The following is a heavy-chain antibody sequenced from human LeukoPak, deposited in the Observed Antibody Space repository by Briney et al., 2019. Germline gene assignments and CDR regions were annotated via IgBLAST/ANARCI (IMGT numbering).Heavy chain of an antibody. J-gene: IGHJ4*02. Sequence: PGGSLRLSCAASGFTFDDYAMHWVRQAPGKGLEWVSGISWNSGSIGYADSVKGRFTISRDNAKNSLYLQMNSLRAEDTALYYCAKTYYYDSSGYYFDYWGQGTLATVSS. D-gene: IGHD3-22*01. CDR3: AKTYYYDSSGYYFDY. V-gene: IGHV3-9*01. CDR1: GFTFDDYA. CDR2: ISWNSGSI.